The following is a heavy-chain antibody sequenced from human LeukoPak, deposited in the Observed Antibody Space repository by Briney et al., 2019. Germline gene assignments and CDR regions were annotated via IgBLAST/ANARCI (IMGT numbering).Heavy chain of an antibody. D-gene: IGHD3-10*01. J-gene: IGHJ4*02. CDR1: GGSFSGYY. Sequence: SETLSLTCAVYGGSFSGYYWSWIRQPPGKELEWIGEINHSGSTNYNPSLKSRVTISVDTSKNQFSLKLSSVTAADTAVYYCARGRITMVRGAVDYWGQGTLVTVSS. V-gene: IGHV4-34*01. CDR2: INHSGST. CDR3: ARGRITMVRGAVDY.